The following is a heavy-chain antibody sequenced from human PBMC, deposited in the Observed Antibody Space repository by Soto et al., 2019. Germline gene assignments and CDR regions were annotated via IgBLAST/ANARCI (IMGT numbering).Heavy chain of an antibody. Sequence: EVQLVESGGGLVQPGGSLRLSCAASGFTFSNYDMHWVRQVTGKGLEWVSGITTAGDTYYPGSVKGRFTISREKAKNSLYLQVNSLSAGDPAVYYCARELHGGRYVMAVWGQGSTVTVSS. CDR2: ITTAGDT. V-gene: IGHV3-13*01. CDR1: GFTFSNYD. CDR3: ARELHGGRYVMAV. J-gene: IGHJ6*02.